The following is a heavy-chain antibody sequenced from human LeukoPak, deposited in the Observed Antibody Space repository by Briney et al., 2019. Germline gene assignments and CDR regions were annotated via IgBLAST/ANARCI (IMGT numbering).Heavy chain of an antibody. V-gene: IGHV1-69*06. D-gene: IGHD6-19*01. CDR1: GGTFSSYA. CDR2: VIPIFGTA. Sequence: ASVKVSCKASGGTFSSYAISWVRQAPGQGLEWMGGVIPIFGTANYAQKFQGRVTITADKSTSTAYMELSSLRSEDTAVYYCARDRGSGWYRYYFDYWGQGTLVTVSS. CDR3: ARDRGSGWYRYYFDY. J-gene: IGHJ4*02.